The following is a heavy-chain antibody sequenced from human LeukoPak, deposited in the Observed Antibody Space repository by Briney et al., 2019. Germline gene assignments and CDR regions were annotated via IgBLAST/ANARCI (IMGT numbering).Heavy chain of an antibody. CDR2: IYSGGST. V-gene: IGHV3-66*01. Sequence: GGSLRLSCAASGFTVSSNYMSWVRQAPGKGLEWVSVIYSGGSTYYADSVKGRFTISRDNSKNTLYLQMNSLRAEDTAVYYCAKDPITMIPDDAFDIWGQGTMVTVSS. CDR1: GFTVSSNY. CDR3: AKDPITMIPDDAFDI. D-gene: IGHD3-22*01. J-gene: IGHJ3*02.